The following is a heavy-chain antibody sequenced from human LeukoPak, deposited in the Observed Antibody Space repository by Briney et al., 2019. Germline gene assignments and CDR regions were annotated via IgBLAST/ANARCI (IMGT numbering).Heavy chain of an antibody. CDR2: IYSGGST. V-gene: IGHV3-53*01. CDR3: ASFPPLAAGSDY. J-gene: IGHJ4*02. Sequence: PGGSLRLSCAASGFTVSSNYMSWVRQAPGKGLEWVSVIYSGGSTYYADSVKGRFTISRDNSKNTLYLQMNSLRAEDTAVYYCASFPPLAAGSDYWGQGTLVTVSS. D-gene: IGHD6-13*01. CDR1: GFTVSSNY.